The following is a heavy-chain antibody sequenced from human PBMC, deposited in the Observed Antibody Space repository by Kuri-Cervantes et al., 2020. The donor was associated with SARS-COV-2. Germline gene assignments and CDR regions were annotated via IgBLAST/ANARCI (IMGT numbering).Heavy chain of an antibody. D-gene: IGHD1-14*01. CDR3: ARVTVVWGSNWFDP. CDR2: INHSGST. CDR1: GGSFSGYY. J-gene: IGHJ5*02. V-gene: IGHV4-34*01. Sequence: SETLSLTCAVYGGSFSGYYWSWIRQPPGKGLEWIGEINHSGSTNYNPSLKSRVTISVDTSKNQFSLKLSSVTAADTAVYYCARVTVVWGSNWFDPWGQGTLVTVSS.